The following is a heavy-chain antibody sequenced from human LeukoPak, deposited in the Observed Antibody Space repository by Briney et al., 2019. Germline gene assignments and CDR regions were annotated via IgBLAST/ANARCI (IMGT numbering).Heavy chain of an antibody. CDR3: AKDRFGYSGATLDY. Sequence: GGSLRLSCAASGFAFSSYAMSWVRQAPGKGLEWVSAISGSGGSTYYADSVKGRFTISRDNSKNTLYLQMNSLRAKDTAVYYCAKDRFGYSGATLDYWGQGTLVTVSS. V-gene: IGHV3-23*01. CDR1: GFAFSSYA. CDR2: ISGSGGST. J-gene: IGHJ4*02. D-gene: IGHD2-15*01.